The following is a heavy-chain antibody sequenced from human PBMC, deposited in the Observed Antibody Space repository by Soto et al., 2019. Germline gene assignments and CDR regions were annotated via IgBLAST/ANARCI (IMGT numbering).Heavy chain of an antibody. CDR2: INSDGTST. J-gene: IGHJ6*03. Sequence: GGSLRLSCAASGFTFSDSWMHWVRQAPGKGLVWVSRINSDGTSTNYADSVKGRFTISRDNAKNTLYLQMNSLRAEDTGIYYCARDWSGPWNVAYYYYKMDFWGKGTTVTVSS. CDR3: ARDWSGPWNVAYYYYKMDF. D-gene: IGHD3-3*01. V-gene: IGHV3-74*01. CDR1: GFTFSDSW.